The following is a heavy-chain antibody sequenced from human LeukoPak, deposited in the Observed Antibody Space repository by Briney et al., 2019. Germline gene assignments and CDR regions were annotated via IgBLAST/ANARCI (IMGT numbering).Heavy chain of an antibody. CDR1: GGSINSYY. CDR2: IDYSGSI. Sequence: SETLSLTCTVSGGSINSYYWNWIRQPPGKGLEWIGYIDYSGSIYYNPSLKSRVTMSIDTSKNQFSLKLGSVTAVDTAVYYCAHKFAGSYAFDIWGQGTMVTVSS. V-gene: IGHV4-59*04. CDR3: AHKFAGSYAFDI. J-gene: IGHJ3*02.